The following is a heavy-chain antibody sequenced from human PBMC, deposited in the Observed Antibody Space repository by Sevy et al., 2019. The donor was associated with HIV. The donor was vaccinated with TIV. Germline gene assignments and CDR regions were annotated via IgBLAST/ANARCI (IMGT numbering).Heavy chain of an antibody. Sequence: GGSLRLSCAASGFTFSSYAMHWVRQAPGKGLEYVSAISSNGGSTYYANSVKGRFTISRDNSKNTLYLQMGSLGAEDMAVYYCARDQGATTVVTWGGYFDYWGQGTLVTVSS. CDR3: ARDQGATTVVTWGGYFDY. CDR2: ISSNGGST. D-gene: IGHD4-17*01. V-gene: IGHV3-64*01. J-gene: IGHJ4*02. CDR1: GFTFSSYA.